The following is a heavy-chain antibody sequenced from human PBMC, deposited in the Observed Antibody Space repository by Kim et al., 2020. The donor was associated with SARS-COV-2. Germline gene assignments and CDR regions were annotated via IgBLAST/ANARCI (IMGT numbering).Heavy chain of an antibody. Sequence: GKNFGQNFQGWVTMTRDTSISTAYMELSRLRSDDTAVYYCARAGRRYYFDYWGQGTLVTVSS. J-gene: IGHJ4*02. D-gene: IGHD1-26*01. CDR3: ARAGRRYYFDY. V-gene: IGHV1-2*04. CDR2: GK.